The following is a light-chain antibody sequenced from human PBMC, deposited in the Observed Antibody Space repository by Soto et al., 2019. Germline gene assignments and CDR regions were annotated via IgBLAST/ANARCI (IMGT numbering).Light chain of an antibody. CDR1: QRIGLG. CDR2: DAS. Sequence: DIQMTQSPSTLSASVGDSVTITCRASQRIGLGLAWYQQRPGKAPKFLIYDASSLKRGVPSRFSGSGSGTEFTLTISSLQPDDFATYYCLQYISYSQTFGQGTRVEIK. J-gene: IGKJ1*01. CDR3: LQYISYSQT. V-gene: IGKV1-5*01.